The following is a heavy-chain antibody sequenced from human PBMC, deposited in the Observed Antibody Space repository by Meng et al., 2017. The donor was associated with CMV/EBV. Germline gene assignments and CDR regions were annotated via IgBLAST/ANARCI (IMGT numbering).Heavy chain of an antibody. J-gene: IGHJ4*02. Sequence: EVQLVESGGGLVMPGGSLRLSCASSGFTFSNAWMSWVRQAPGKGLEWVGRIKSKTDGETTDYAAPVKGRFTISRDDSKNTLYLQMNSLKTEDTAVYYCTLAAMVTYWTNIDYWGQGTRVTVSS. CDR1: GFTFSNAW. CDR2: IKSKTDGETT. V-gene: IGHV3-15*01. CDR3: TLAAMVTYWTNIDY. D-gene: IGHD5-18*01.